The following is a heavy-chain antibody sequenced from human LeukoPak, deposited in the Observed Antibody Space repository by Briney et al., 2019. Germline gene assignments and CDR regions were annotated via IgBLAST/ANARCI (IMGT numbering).Heavy chain of an antibody. V-gene: IGHV1-2*02. J-gene: IGHJ4*02. CDR2: INTKDADT. D-gene: IGHD5-18*01. CDR3: ARRGSGYAYDY. Sequence: ASVKVSCKTLGYSFTHYGISWVRQAPGQGLEWMGWINTKDADTNYAQKFQGRVTMTRDTSIGTAYMELTRLTSDDTAVYYCARRGSGYAYDYWGQGTLVTVSS. CDR1: GYSFTHYG.